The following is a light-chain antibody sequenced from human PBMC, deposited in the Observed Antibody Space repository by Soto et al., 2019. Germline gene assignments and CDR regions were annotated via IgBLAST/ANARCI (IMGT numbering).Light chain of an antibody. Sequence: QAVVTQSPSVSAAPGQTVSISCSGTSSNIENNYVSWYQVLPKTAPKLLIYDNLKRPSGIPDRFSGSKSGTSATLVITGLQTGDEADYYCGTWESSRNWVFGGGTKLTV. CDR1: SSNIENNY. J-gene: IGLJ3*02. CDR2: DNL. V-gene: IGLV1-51*01. CDR3: GTWESSRNWV.